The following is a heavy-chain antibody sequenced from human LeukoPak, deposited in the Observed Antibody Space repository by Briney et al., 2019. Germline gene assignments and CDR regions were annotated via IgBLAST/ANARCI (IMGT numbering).Heavy chain of an antibody. V-gene: IGHV3-48*03. CDR1: GFTFSSYE. CDR2: ISSSGSTI. J-gene: IGHJ5*02. CDR3: ARDRSAGWFDP. Sequence: PGGSLRLSCVASGFTFSSYEMNWVRQAPGKGLEWVSYISSSGSTIYYADSVKGRFTISRDNAKNSLYLQMNSLRAEDTAVYYCARDRSAGWFDPWGQGTLVTVSS.